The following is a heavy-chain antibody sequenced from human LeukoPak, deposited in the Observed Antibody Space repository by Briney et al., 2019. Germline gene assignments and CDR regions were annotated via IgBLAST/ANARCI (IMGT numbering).Heavy chain of an antibody. CDR2: IGSSGGST. CDR1: GFSFNNYG. Sequence: GGSQRLSCAATGFSFNNYGMGWVRQAPGKGLEWVSGIGSSGGSTYYADSVKGRFTISRDNSKNTLYLQMNSLRAEDTAVYYCAKDQQQLASFDYWGQGTPVTVSS. D-gene: IGHD6-13*01. V-gene: IGHV3-23*01. CDR3: AKDQQQLASFDY. J-gene: IGHJ4*02.